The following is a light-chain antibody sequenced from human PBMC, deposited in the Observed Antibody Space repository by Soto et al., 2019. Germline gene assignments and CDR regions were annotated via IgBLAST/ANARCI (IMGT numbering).Light chain of an antibody. Sequence: DIQMTQSPSSLSASVGDRVTITCRASQSISSYLNWYQQKPGKAPKLLIYAASSLQSGVPSRFSGSGAGTDFTLPISSLQPEDFATYYCQQRYSTPPTFGGGTKVEIK. CDR2: AAS. J-gene: IGKJ4*01. CDR3: QQRYSTPPT. V-gene: IGKV1-39*01. CDR1: QSISSY.